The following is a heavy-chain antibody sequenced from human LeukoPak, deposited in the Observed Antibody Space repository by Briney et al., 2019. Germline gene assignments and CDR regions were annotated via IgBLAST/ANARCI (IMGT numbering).Heavy chain of an antibody. D-gene: IGHD2-8*01. V-gene: IGHV3-30*18. CDR2: ISYDGRNE. J-gene: IGHJ4*02. Sequence: GGSLRLSCVASGFTFSDYGMLWVRQPPGKGLEWVAVISYDGRNEHYADSVKGRFTISRDNSKNTVFLQMNTLRTEDTAVYYCAKDMKGYTNGFADYWGQGTLVTVSS. CDR3: AKDMKGYTNGFADY. CDR1: GFTFSDYG.